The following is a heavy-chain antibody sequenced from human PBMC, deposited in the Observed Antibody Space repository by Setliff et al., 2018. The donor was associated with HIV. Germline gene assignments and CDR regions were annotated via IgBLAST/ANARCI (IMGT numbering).Heavy chain of an antibody. V-gene: IGHV4-4*07. CDR3: TRDQANYYDSSGYYYFDY. J-gene: IGHJ4*02. CDR2: IYTSGST. Sequence: SETLSLTCTVSGGSISSYYWSWIRQPAGKGLEWIGRIYTSGSTNYNPSLKSRVTMSVDTSKNQFSLKLSSVTAADTAVYYCTRDQANYYDSSGYYYFDYWGQGTLVTVSS. D-gene: IGHD3-22*01. CDR1: GGSISSYY.